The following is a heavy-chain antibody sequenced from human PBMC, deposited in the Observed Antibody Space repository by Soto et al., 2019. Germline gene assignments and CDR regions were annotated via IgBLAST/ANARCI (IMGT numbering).Heavy chain of an antibody. J-gene: IGHJ6*02. Sequence: SGKGCCKGSSGTFMSYAINWVRQAPRQGLEWMGGIIPILGTANYAQKFQGRVTITADESTSTAYMELSSLRSEDTAVYYCATRYSYGYVGDYYGMDVWGQGTTVRVSS. V-gene: IGHV1-69*13. CDR1: SGTFMSYA. CDR2: IIPILGTA. CDR3: ATRYSYGYVGDYYGMDV. D-gene: IGHD5-18*01.